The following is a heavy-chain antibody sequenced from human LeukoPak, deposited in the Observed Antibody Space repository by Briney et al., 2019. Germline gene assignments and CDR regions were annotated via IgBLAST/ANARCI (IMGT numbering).Heavy chain of an antibody. D-gene: IGHD2-15*01. J-gene: IGHJ5*02. CDR3: ARARGGETSAWFDP. V-gene: IGHV3-11*01. CDR1: GFTFSHYY. Sequence: GGSLRLSCAASGFTFSHYYMTWIRQAPGKGLEWVSYITSTATTYYADSVKGRFTISRDNAKNSLYLQMNSLRAEDTAVYYCARARGGETSAWFDPWGQGTLVTVSS. CDR2: ITSTATT.